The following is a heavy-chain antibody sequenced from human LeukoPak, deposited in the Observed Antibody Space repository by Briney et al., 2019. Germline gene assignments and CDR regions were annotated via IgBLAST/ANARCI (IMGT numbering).Heavy chain of an antibody. D-gene: IGHD3-3*01. CDR2: ISSSSSYI. CDR3: ARDERAPHYYGNSGY. Sequence: GGSLRLSCAASGFTVSSNYMSWVRQAPGKGLEWVSAISSSSSYIYYADSVKGRFTISRDNAKNSLYLQMNSLRAEDTAVYYCARDERAPHYYGNSGYWGQGTLVTVSS. CDR1: GFTVSSNY. V-gene: IGHV3-21*01. J-gene: IGHJ4*02.